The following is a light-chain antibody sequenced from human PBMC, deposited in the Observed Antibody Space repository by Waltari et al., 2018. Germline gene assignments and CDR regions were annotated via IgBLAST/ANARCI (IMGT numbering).Light chain of an antibody. J-gene: IGLJ2*01. Sequence: QSGLTPPPSVSGAPGQRVTISCTGSSSNIGAGYDLHWYQLLPGTAPKLLIYGNSNRPSGVPDRFSGSKSGTSASLAITGLQAEDEAGYYCQSYDSSLSGSVFGGGTKLTVL. CDR2: GNS. CDR3: QSYDSSLSGSV. CDR1: SSNIGAGYD. V-gene: IGLV1-40*01.